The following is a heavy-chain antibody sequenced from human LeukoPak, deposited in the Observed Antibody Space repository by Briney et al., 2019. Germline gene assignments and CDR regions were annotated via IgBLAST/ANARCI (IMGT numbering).Heavy chain of an antibody. CDR1: GYSFPTYW. V-gene: IGHV5-51*01. CDR3: ARPPSRGYSSSFEY. CDR2: IYPDESNI. D-gene: IGHD2-15*01. J-gene: IGHJ4*02. Sequence: GESLKISCQGSGYSFPTYWIAWVRQMPGKGLEWMGVIYPDESNIRYSASFQGQVTISADKSIRTAYLQWSSLKASDTAMYYCARPPSRGYSSSFEYWGQGTLVTVSS.